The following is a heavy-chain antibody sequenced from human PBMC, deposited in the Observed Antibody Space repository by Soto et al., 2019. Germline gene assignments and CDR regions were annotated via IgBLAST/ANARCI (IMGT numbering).Heavy chain of an antibody. CDR3: ARLGGGTNRYYYYGMDV. Sequence: PGESLKISCKGSGYSFTSYWIGWVRQMPGKGLEWMGIIYPGDSDIRYSPSFQGQVTISADKSISTAYLQWSSLKASDTAMYYCARLGGGTNRYYYYGMDVWGRGTTITVSS. V-gene: IGHV5-51*01. D-gene: IGHD3-16*01. J-gene: IGHJ6*01. CDR1: GYSFTSYW. CDR2: IYPGDSDI.